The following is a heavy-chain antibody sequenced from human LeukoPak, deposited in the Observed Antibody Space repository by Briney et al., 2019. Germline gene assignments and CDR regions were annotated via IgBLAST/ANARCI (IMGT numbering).Heavy chain of an antibody. CDR3: AKLDGIAGLDY. CDR2: IGSSGRTI. CDR1: GFTFSIYE. J-gene: IGHJ4*02. V-gene: IGHV3-48*03. D-gene: IGHD6-13*01. Sequence: GGFLRLSCAASGFTFSIYEMNWVRQAPGKGLEWLSYIGSSGRTIYYADSVKGRFTISRDNAKNSLYLQMNSLRVEDTAVYYCAKLDGIAGLDYWGQGTLVTVSS.